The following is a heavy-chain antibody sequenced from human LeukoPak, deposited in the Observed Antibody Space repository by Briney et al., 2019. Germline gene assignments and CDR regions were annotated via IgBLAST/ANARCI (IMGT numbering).Heavy chain of an antibody. D-gene: IGHD3-22*01. CDR1: GFTFSSYA. CDR2: ISGSGGST. V-gene: IGHV3-23*01. Sequence: PGGSLRLSCAASGFTFSSYAMSWVRQAPGKGLEWVSAISGSGGSTYYADPVKGRFTISRDNSKNTLYLQMNSLRAEDTAVYYCAKDQYYYDSSGYYFFRYFDYWGQGTLVTVSS. J-gene: IGHJ4*02. CDR3: AKDQYYYDSSGYYFFRYFDY.